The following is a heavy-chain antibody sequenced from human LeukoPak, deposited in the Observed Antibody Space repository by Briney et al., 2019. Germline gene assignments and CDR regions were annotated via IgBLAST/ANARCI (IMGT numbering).Heavy chain of an antibody. CDR1: GFTFSSFA. CDR2: ISYNGSNT. Sequence: GKSLRLSCAASGFTFSSFAMHWVRQAPGRGLEWVAAISYNGSNTYYADSVKGRFTISRDNSKNTLYLQMNSLRAEDTAVYYCARGPRGYDSSGGPWGQGTLVAVSS. J-gene: IGHJ5*02. CDR3: ARGPRGYDSSGGP. V-gene: IGHV3-30*04. D-gene: IGHD3-22*01.